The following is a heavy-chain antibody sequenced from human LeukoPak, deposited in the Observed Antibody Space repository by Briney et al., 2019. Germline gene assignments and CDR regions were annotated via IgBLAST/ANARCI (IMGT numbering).Heavy chain of an antibody. V-gene: IGHV3-66*01. J-gene: IGHJ4*02. CDR2: IYSGGGT. D-gene: IGHD3-22*01. CDR1: GFTVCSSY. CDR3: ARNYYDSSAYYYFDY. Sequence: GGSLRLSCAASGFTVCSSYMNWVRQAPGKGLEWVSLIYSGGGTYYADSVKGRFTISRDNSKNTLYLQMNSLRAEDTAVYYCARNYYDSSAYYYFDYWGQGTLVTVSS.